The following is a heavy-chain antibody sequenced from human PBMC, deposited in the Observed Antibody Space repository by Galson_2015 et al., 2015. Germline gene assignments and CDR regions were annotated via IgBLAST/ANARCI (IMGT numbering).Heavy chain of an antibody. Sequence: SLRLSCAAPGFNFYDYAMHWVRHAPGKGLEWVSGISWRSGSFGYADSVRGRFSISRDDAKNTLYLQMDSLRSEDTALYYCTKAVSYRSWVGASDVWGKGTTVAVSS. D-gene: IGHD3-16*01. V-gene: IGHV3-9*01. J-gene: IGHJ6*04. CDR2: ISWRSGSF. CDR3: TKAVSYRSWVGASDV. CDR1: GFNFYDYA.